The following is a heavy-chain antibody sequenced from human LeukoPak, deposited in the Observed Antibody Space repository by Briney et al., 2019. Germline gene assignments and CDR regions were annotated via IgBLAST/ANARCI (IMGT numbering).Heavy chain of an antibody. CDR3: ARERVVNDYDGLDF. V-gene: IGHV1-46*01. Sequence: ASVKVSCKASGYTFTSYYMHWVRQAPGQGLEWMGMINPIGGSTSYAQKFQGRVTMTRDTSTSTAYMELSSMRSEDTAVYYCARERVVNDYDGLDFWGQGTMVTVSS. CDR1: GYTFTSYY. J-gene: IGHJ6*02. D-gene: IGHD3-10*01. CDR2: INPIGGST.